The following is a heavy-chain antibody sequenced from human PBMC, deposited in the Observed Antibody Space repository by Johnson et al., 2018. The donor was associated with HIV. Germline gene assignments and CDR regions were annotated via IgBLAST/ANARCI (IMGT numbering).Heavy chain of an antibody. D-gene: IGHD1-26*01. CDR2: ISSNGVRT. J-gene: IGHJ3*01. V-gene: IGHV3-64*01. CDR3: ARESANSGRYSGAFDV. CDR1: GFTFSTYA. Sequence: VQLVESGGGLVQPGGSLRLSCAASGFTFSTYAMYWVRQAPGKGLEYVSGISSNGVRTYYANSVKDRFTVSRDSSNNTLYLQMNSLRAEDTAVYYCARESANSGRYSGAFDVWGQGTMVTVSS.